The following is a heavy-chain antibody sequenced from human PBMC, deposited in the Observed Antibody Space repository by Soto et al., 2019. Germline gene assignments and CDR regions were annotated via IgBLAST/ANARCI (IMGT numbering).Heavy chain of an antibody. J-gene: IGHJ4*02. V-gene: IGHV4-30-4*01. CDR2: IFDSGTT. D-gene: IGHD7-27*01. CDR1: GGSITSDYSC. CDR3: ARGPSGDKLHY. Sequence: QVQLQESGPGLVKPSQTLSLTCTVSGGSITSDYSCWSWIRQPPGEGLEWIGHIFDSGTTYTNPSLRSQVAISLDTSKNHFSLTLSSVTAADTAVYYCARGPSGDKLHYWGQGALVTVSS.